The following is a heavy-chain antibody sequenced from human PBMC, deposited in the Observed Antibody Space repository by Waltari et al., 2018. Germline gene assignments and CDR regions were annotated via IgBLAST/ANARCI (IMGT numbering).Heavy chain of an antibody. CDR3: ARGLIAAAVPHY. V-gene: IGHV3-21*01. CDR1: GFTFSSYS. CDR2: ISISSSYI. Sequence: EVQLVESGGGLVKPGGSLRLSCAASGFTFSSYSMNWVRQAPGKGLEWVSSISISSSYIYYADSVKGRFTISRDNAKNSLYLQMNSLRAEDTAVYYCARGLIAAAVPHYWGQGTLVTVSS. D-gene: IGHD6-13*01. J-gene: IGHJ4*02.